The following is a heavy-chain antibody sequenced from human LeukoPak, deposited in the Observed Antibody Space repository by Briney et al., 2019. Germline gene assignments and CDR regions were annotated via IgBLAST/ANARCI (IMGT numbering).Heavy chain of an antibody. D-gene: IGHD4-23*01. CDR2: ISPSNGDT. Sequence: ASVKVSCKASGYTFTSYSINWVRRAPGQGLEWMGWISPSNGDTSYAHKVQDRVAMTADTSTRTVYMELRSLGSDDTAIYYCARDSGWELRHFFFDDWGQGTLVTVSS. J-gene: IGHJ4*02. CDR1: GYTFTSYS. CDR3: ARDSGWELRHFFFDD. V-gene: IGHV1-18*04.